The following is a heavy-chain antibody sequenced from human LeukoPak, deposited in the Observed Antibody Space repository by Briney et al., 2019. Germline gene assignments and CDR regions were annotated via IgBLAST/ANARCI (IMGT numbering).Heavy chain of an antibody. J-gene: IGHJ6*03. CDR2: TYYRSKWYN. CDR3: ARAPGYCSSTSCYEMASFGYYYYMDV. CDR1: GDSVSSNSAA. Sequence: SQTLSLTCAISGDSVSSNSAAWNWIRQSPSRGLEWLGRTYYRSKWYNDYSVSVKSRITIHPDTSKNQFSLQLNSVTPEDTAVYYCARAPGYCSSTSCYEMASFGYYYYMDVWGKGTTVTVSS. V-gene: IGHV6-1*01. D-gene: IGHD2-2*01.